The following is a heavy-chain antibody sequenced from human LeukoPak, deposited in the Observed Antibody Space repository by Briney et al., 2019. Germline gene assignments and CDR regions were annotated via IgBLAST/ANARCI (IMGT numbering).Heavy chain of an antibody. CDR2: IYPGDSDT. J-gene: IGHJ5*02. Sequence: PGESLKISCKGSGYSFTSYWIGWVRQMPGKGLEWMGIIYPGDSDTRYSPSFQGQVTISADKSISTAYLQWSSLKASDTAMYYCAREGARYCSGGSCYRVDPWGQGTLVTVSS. D-gene: IGHD2-15*01. CDR1: GYSFTSYW. CDR3: AREGARYCSGGSCYRVDP. V-gene: IGHV5-51*01.